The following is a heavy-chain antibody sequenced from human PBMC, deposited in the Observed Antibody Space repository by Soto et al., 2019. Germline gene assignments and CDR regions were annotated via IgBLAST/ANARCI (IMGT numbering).Heavy chain of an antibody. J-gene: IGHJ6*02. CDR2: IDPSDSYT. Sequence: ESLKISFKGSGYSFTSYWISWVRQMPGKGLEWMGRIDPSDSYTNYSPSFQGHVTISADKSISTAYLQWSSLKASDTAMYYCARRAVGCSSTSCYKGNYYYYGMDVWGQGTTVTVSS. CDR1: GYSFTSYW. CDR3: ARRAVGCSSTSCYKGNYYYYGMDV. V-gene: IGHV5-10-1*01. D-gene: IGHD2-2*02.